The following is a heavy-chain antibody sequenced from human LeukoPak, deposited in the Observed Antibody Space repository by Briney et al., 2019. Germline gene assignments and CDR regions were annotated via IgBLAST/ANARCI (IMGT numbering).Heavy chain of an antibody. CDR1: GYTFTSYG. J-gene: IGHJ3*02. D-gene: IGHD2-15*01. CDR3: ARDVFCSGNSCLRDAFDI. V-gene: IGHV1-18*01. Sequence: ASLKVSCKTSGYTFTSYGISCVRQAPGQGLEWMGWISAYNGNTNYAQKLQSRVTMTTDTSTSTAYMELRSVKCDDRAVYYCARDVFCSGNSCLRDAFDIWGQGTKVTV. CDR2: ISAYNGNT.